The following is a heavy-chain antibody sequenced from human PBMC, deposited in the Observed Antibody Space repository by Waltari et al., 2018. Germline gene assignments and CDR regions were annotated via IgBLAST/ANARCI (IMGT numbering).Heavy chain of an antibody. CDR2: IYYSGST. CDR3: ARDQSMVLRFLEWTFSPPDENAAFDY. Sequence: QLQLQESGPGLVKPSETLSLTCTVSGGSISSSSYYWGWIRQPPGKGLEWIGGIYYSGSTYYNPSLKSRVTISVDTSKNQFSLKLSSVTAADTAVYYCARDQSMVLRFLEWTFSPPDENAAFDYWGQGTLVTVSS. CDR1: GGSISSSSYY. J-gene: IGHJ4*02. D-gene: IGHD3-3*01. V-gene: IGHV4-39*07.